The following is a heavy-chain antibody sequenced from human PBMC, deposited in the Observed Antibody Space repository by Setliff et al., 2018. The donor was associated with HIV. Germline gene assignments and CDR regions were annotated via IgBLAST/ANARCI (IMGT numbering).Heavy chain of an antibody. CDR3: VKGAEKYLQTYKYYFDF. V-gene: IGHV3-30*02. Sequence: GGSLRLSCTASEFRFTSYGMHWVRQAPGKVLEWVAVIWFDGSKKYYADSVKGRFTISRSNSNNTLYLQMNSLRPEDTGIYYCVKGAEKYLQTYKYYFDFWGQGTLVTVSS. D-gene: IGHD1-1*01. CDR1: EFRFTSYG. J-gene: IGHJ4*02. CDR2: IWFDGSKK.